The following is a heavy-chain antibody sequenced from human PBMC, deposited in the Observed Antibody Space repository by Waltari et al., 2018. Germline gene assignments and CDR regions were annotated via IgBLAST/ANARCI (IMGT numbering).Heavy chain of an antibody. J-gene: IGHJ6*02. V-gene: IGHV3-53*01. Sequence: EVQLVESGGGLIQPGGSLRLSCAASGFTVSSNYMSWVRQAPGKGLEWVSVIYSGGSTYYADSVKGRFTISRDNSKNTLYLQMNSLRAEDTAVYYCARVGDFGVDDYYYGMDVWGQGTTVTVSS. CDR2: IYSGGST. CDR1: GFTVSSNY. CDR3: ARVGDFGVDDYYYGMDV. D-gene: IGHD3-3*01.